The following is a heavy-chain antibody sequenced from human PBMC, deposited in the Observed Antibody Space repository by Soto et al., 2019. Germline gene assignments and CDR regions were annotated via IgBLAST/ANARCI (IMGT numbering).Heavy chain of an antibody. CDR2: ISSTGTSM. J-gene: IGHJ4*02. CDR1: GFTFSSYE. Sequence: VQLVESGGDLVQPGGSLRLSCAACGFTFSSYEKNWVREAPGKGVEWVSYISSTGTSMDYADSVKGRFTISRDNAKNSLFLQLNSLRDEDTAVYYCARETHFIDYWGQGTLVSVSA. V-gene: IGHV3-48*03. CDR3: ARETHFIDY.